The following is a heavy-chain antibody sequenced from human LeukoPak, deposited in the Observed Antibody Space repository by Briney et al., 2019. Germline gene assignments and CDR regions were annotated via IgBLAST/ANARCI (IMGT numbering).Heavy chain of an antibody. CDR1: GFTFSSYA. CDR2: ISGSGGST. Sequence: GGSLRLSCAASGFTFSSYAMSWVRQAPGKGLEWVSAISGSGGSTYYADSVKGRFTISRDNAKNSLYLQMNSLRAEDTAVYYCARDGGYDRPHDYWGQGTLVTVSS. D-gene: IGHD3-22*01. V-gene: IGHV3-23*01. J-gene: IGHJ4*02. CDR3: ARDGGYDRPHDY.